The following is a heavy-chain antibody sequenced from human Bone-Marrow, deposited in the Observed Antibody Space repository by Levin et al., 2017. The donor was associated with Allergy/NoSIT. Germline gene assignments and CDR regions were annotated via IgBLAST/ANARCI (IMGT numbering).Heavy chain of an antibody. CDR2: ISASGT. V-gene: IGHV3-23*01. D-gene: IGHD3-22*01. J-gene: IGHJ4*02. Sequence: GESLKISCAASGFTFSRLAMSWVRQAPGKGLEWVSTISASGTYYADSVKRRFTISRDNYENTLSLQLNSLRAEDTAGYYCAKDHDSYGYPTFDYWGQGTLVTVSS. CDR1: GFTFSRLA. CDR3: AKDHDSYGYPTFDY.